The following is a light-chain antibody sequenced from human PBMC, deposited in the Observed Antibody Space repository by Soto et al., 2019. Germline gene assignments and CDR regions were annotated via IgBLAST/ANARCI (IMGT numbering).Light chain of an antibody. CDR3: CSYAGSATYV. Sequence: QSVLTQPASVSGAPGQSITISCPGTSSVVGSYDLVSWYQQRPGKAPKLMIYDISKRPSGVSSRFSGSKSGNTASLTISGLQAEDEADYYCCSYAGSATYVFGTGTKVTVL. CDR2: DIS. J-gene: IGLJ1*01. V-gene: IGLV2-23*02. CDR1: SSVVGSYDL.